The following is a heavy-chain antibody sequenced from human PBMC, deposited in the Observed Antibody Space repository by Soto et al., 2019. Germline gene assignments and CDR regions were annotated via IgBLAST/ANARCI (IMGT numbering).Heavy chain of an antibody. CDR3: ARATIRELPNWFDP. Sequence: QVQLQESGPGLVKPSQTLSLTCTVSGGSISSGGYYWSWIRQHPGKGLEWIGYIYYSGSTYYNPSLKSRVTISVDTSKHQFSLKLSSVTAADTAVYYCARATIRELPNWFDPWGQGTLVTVSS. D-gene: IGHD1-26*01. J-gene: IGHJ5*02. V-gene: IGHV4-31*03. CDR1: GGSISSGGYY. CDR2: IYYSGST.